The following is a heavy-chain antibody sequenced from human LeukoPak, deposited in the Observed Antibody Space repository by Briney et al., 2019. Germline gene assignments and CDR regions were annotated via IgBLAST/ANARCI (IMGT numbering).Heavy chain of an antibody. CDR2: INPSGGST. J-gene: IGHJ5*01. D-gene: IGHD3-10*01. V-gene: IGHV1-46*01. Sequence: ASVKVSCKASGYXFTNFYIHWVRQAPGQGLEWMGIINPSGGSTNYAQKFQGRVTMTSDTSASTVYMDLSSLRSEDTATYYCARDKSSANWLDSWGQGTLVTVSS. CDR3: ARDKSSANWLDS. CDR1: GYXFTNFY.